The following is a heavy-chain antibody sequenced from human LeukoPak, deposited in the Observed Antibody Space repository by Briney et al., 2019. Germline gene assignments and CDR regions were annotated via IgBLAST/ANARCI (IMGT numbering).Heavy chain of an antibody. J-gene: IGHJ5*02. D-gene: IGHD2-15*01. V-gene: IGHV3-53*01. CDR3: ARDRTPHSLWLDP. Sequence: GGSLRLSCAASRLTVSSNFMNWVRQAPGRGLEWVSVIYRGGNTYYADSVKGRFTISRDDSKSTVYLQMNSLRVEDTAVYYCARDRTPHSLWLDPWGQGTLVIVSS. CDR2: IYRGGNT. CDR1: RLTVSSNF.